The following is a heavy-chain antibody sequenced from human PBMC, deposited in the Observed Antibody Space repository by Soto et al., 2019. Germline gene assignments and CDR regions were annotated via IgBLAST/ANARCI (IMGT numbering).Heavy chain of an antibody. D-gene: IGHD4-17*01. V-gene: IGHV3-53*01. CDR2: IYSGGST. J-gene: IGHJ3*02. Sequence: SLRLSCAASGFTVSSNYMSWVRQAPGKGLEWVSVIYSGGSTYYADSVKGRFTISRDNSKNTLYLQMNSLRAEDTAVYYCARVRTTDDAFDIWGQGTMVTVSS. CDR3: ARVRTTDDAFDI. CDR1: GFTVSSNY.